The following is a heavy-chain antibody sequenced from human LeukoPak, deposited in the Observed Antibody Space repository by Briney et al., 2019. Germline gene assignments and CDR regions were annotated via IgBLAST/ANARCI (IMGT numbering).Heavy chain of an antibody. CDR3: AKDRDLLFAHCWFDL. Sequence: GGSLRLSCAASGFTFSTYAMSWVRQAPGKGLEWVSGISISGGSAYYADSVEGRFTISRDNSKNTLYLQMNRLRAEDTAVYYCAKDRDLLFAHCWFDLWGQGILVTVSS. V-gene: IGHV3-23*01. CDR2: ISISGGSA. D-gene: IGHD3-10*01. J-gene: IGHJ5*02. CDR1: GFTFSTYA.